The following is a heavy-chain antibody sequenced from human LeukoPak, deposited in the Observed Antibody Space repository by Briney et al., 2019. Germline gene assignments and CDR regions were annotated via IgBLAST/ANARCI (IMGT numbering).Heavy chain of an antibody. J-gene: IGHJ4*02. V-gene: IGHV3-30-3*01. CDR3: ARGQMKTRHDY. CDR2: ISYDGSNK. CDR1: GFTFSSYA. Sequence: GGSLRLSCAASGFTFSSYAMHWVRQAPGKGLEWVAVISYDGSNKYYADSVKGRFTISRDNSKNKLYLQMNSLRAEDTAVYYCARGQMKTRHDYWGQGTLVTVSS.